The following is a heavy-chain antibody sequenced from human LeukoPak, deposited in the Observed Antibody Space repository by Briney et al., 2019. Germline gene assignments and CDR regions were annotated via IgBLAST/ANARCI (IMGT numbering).Heavy chain of an antibody. CDR3: ARHLKYNSHWYFGY. V-gene: IGHV4-39*07. CDR1: GGSISSSSYY. Sequence: SETLSLTCTVSGGSISSSSYYWGWIRQPPGKGLEWIGSIYYSGSTYYNPSLKSRVTISVDTSKNQFSLKLSSVTVADTAVYYCARHLKYNSHWYFGYWGKGTLVTVSS. CDR2: IYYSGST. D-gene: IGHD6-6*01. J-gene: IGHJ4*02.